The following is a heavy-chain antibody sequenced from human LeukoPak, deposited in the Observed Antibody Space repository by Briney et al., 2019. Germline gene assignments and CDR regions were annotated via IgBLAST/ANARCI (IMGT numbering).Heavy chain of an antibody. V-gene: IGHV4-4*02. J-gene: IGHJ4*02. D-gene: IGHD2/OR15-2a*01. Sequence: SGTLSLTCDVSGGSISSGYWWSWVRQLPGKGLEWIGEIHHSGSTNYNPSLKSRVTISVDKSRNQFSVMLTPVSAADTAVYYCARNAYYSADYWGQGTLVTVSS. CDR2: IHHSGST. CDR1: GGSISSGYW. CDR3: ARNAYYSADY.